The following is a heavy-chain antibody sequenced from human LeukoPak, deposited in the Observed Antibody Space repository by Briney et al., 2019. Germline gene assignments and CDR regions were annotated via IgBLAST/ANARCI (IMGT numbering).Heavy chain of an antibody. J-gene: IGHJ6*03. D-gene: IGHD2-15*01. CDR1: GYSISSGYY. CDR2: IYHSGST. Sequence: SETLSLTCTVSGYSISSGYYWGWIRQPPGKGLEWIGSIYHSGSTYYNPSLKSRVTISVDTSKNQFSLKLSSVTAADTAVYYCARGDSAGYYYYYMDVWGKGTTVTISS. V-gene: IGHV4-38-2*02. CDR3: ARGDSAGYYYYYMDV.